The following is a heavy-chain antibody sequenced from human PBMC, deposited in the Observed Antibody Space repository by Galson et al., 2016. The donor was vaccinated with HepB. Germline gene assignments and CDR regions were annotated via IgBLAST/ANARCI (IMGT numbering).Heavy chain of an antibody. Sequence: SLRLSCAASGFTFRGYSMHWVRQVPGKGLVWISHISGDGSKTNYADSVKGRFTISRDNAKNTLHLQMNSLRAEDAALYFCAREGELERLIWGQGTLVTVSS. D-gene: IGHD1-1*01. CDR3: AREGELERLI. V-gene: IGHV3-74*01. J-gene: IGHJ4*02. CDR2: ISGDGSKT. CDR1: GFTFRGYS.